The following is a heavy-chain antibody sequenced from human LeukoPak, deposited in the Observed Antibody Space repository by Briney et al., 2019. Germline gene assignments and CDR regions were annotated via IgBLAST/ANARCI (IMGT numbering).Heavy chain of an antibody. V-gene: IGHV3-20*04. D-gene: IGHD3-10*01. CDR3: ARDYGSGNDYYMDV. Sequence: PGGSLRLSCAASGFTFSSYEMNWVRQAPGKGLEWVSGINWNGGSTGYADSVKGRFTISRDNAKNSLYLQMNSLRAEDTALYYCARDYGSGNDYYMDVWGKGTTVTVSS. CDR2: INWNGGST. CDR1: GFTFSSYE. J-gene: IGHJ6*03.